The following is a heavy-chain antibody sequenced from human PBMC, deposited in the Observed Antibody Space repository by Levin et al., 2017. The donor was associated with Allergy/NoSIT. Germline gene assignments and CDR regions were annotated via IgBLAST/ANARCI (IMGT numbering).Heavy chain of an antibody. CDR2: ISWNSGTT. CDR1: GFTFGDYA. Sequence: SLKISCTGSGFTFGDYAMHWVRQAPGKGLEWVSSISWNSGTTDYVDSVKGRFTISRDNVKNSLFLQMNSLETEDTAFYYCAKAHYYPYSIEYWSQGTLVVVSS. CDR3: AKAHYYPYSIEY. J-gene: IGHJ4*02. D-gene: IGHD3-22*01. V-gene: IGHV3-9*01.